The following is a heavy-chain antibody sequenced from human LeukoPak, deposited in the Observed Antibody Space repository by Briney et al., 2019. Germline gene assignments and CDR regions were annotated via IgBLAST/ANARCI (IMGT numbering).Heavy chain of an antibody. D-gene: IGHD3-10*01. J-gene: IGHJ4*02. CDR3: ARWAYSQYYGSGSFGY. CDR1: GGSFSGYY. V-gene: IGHV4-34*01. CDR2: INHSGST. Sequence: PSETLSLTCAVYGGSFSGYYWSWIRQPPGKGLEWIGEINHSGSTNYNPSLKSRVTISVDTSKNQFSLKLSSVTAADTAVYYCARWAYSQYYGSGSFGYWGQGTLVTVSS.